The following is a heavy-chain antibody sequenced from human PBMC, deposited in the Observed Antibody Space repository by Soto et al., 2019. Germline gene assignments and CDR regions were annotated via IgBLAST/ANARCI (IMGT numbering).Heavy chain of an antibody. D-gene: IGHD6-19*01. CDR2: IWYDGSDK. CDR3: ARDRYSSGWYDLDY. V-gene: IGHV3-33*01. Sequence: QVQLVESGGGVVQPGRSLRLSCAASGFTFSSYGRHWVRQAPGKGLEWVSVIWYDGSDKYYADSVKGRFTISRDNSKNTLYLQMNSLRAEDTAVYYCARDRYSSGWYDLDYWGQGTLVTVSS. J-gene: IGHJ4*02. CDR1: GFTFSSYG.